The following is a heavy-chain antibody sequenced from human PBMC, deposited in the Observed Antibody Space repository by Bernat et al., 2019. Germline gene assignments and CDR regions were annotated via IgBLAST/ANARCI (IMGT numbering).Heavy chain of an antibody. CDR1: GFTVSSNY. D-gene: IGHD2-21*01. V-gene: IGHV3-53*01. J-gene: IGHJ2*01. Sequence: EVQLVESGGGLIQPGGSLRLSCAASGFTVSSNYMSWVRQAPGKGLEWVSVIYSDGSIYYADSVRDRFTISRDNSKNTLCLQMNSLRDEDTTVYYCARDGDCGGECYSPGGGWYFDLWGRGTLVTVSS. CDR3: ARDGDCGGECYSPGGGWYFDL. CDR2: IYSDGSI.